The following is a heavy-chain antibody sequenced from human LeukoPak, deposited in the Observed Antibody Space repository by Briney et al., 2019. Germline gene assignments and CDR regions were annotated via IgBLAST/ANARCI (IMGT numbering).Heavy chain of an antibody. Sequence: PSETLSLTCAVYGGSFSGYYWSWIRQPHGKGLGWMGEINHSGSTNYNPSLKSRVTISVDTSKNQFSLKLSSVTAADTAVYYCARRAGLVRYYYYGMDVWGQGTTVTVSS. V-gene: IGHV4-34*01. D-gene: IGHD3/OR15-3a*01. CDR1: GGSFSGYY. J-gene: IGHJ6*02. CDR2: INHSGST. CDR3: ARRAGLVRYYYYGMDV.